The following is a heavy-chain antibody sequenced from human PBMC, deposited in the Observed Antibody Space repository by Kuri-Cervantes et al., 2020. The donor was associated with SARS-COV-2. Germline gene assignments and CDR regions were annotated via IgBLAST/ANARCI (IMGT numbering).Heavy chain of an antibody. CDR2: IYYSGST. CDR3: ARTHYATLLDI. V-gene: IGHV4-59*01. J-gene: IGHJ3*02. Sequence: SETLSLTCTVSGGPISSYYWSWIRQPPGKGLEWIGYIYYSGSTNYNPSLKSRVTISVDTSKNQFSLKLSSVTAADTAVYYCARTHYATLLDIWGQGTMVTVSS. D-gene: IGHD2-2*01. CDR1: GGPISSYY.